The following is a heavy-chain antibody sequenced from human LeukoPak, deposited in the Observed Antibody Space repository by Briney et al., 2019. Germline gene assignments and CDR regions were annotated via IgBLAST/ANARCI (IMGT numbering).Heavy chain of an antibody. J-gene: IGHJ4*02. CDR2: IIPIFGTA. Sequence: ASVKVSCKASGGTFSSYAISWVRQAPGQGLEWMGGIIPIFGTANYAQKFQGRVTITADESTSTAYMELSSLRSEDTAVYYCARDFHSGVLWFGEFGSWGQGTLVTVSS. V-gene: IGHV1-69*01. CDR3: ARDFHSGVLWFGEFGS. CDR1: GGTFSSYA. D-gene: IGHD3-10*01.